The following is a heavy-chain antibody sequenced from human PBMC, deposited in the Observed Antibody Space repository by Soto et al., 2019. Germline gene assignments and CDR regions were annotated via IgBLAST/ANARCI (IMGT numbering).Heavy chain of an antibody. CDR2: ISGGGSIT. J-gene: IGHJ4*02. Sequence: GGSLRLSCAASGFTFTNYAMTWVRQAPGKGLEWVSTISGGGSITYYADSLKGRFTISRDNSKNTLYLQINSLRAEDTAVYYCAKTIRGSYSSRWYYFDYWGQGTLVTVSS. D-gene: IGHD6-13*01. CDR3: AKTIRGSYSSRWYYFDY. CDR1: GFTFTNYA. V-gene: IGHV3-23*01.